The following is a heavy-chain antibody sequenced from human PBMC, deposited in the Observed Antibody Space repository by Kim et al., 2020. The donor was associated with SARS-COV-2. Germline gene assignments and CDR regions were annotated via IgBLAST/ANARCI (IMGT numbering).Heavy chain of an antibody. V-gene: IGHV7-4-1*02. J-gene: IGHJ5*02. CDR3: ARDQSRPAASNWLDP. Sequence: ASVKVSCKASGYVFTSYAINWVRQAPGQGLEWMGWIDTNTGNPTYAQGFTGRFVFSLDTSVSTAYLQISTLKAEDTAVYYCARDQSRPAASNWLDPWGQGTLVTVSS. D-gene: IGHD6-6*01. CDR2: IDTNTGNP. CDR1: GYVFTSYA.